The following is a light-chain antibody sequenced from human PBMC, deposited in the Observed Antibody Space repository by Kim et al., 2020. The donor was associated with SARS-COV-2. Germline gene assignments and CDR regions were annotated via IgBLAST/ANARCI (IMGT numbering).Light chain of an antibody. CDR2: EVI. CDR1: SSDVGGRNL. J-gene: IGLJ1*01. CDR3: CSYAGGTTV. V-gene: IGLV2-23*02. Sequence: PGQSINISCTGTSSDVGGRNLVSWYQQYPGKAPKLVMYEVIKRPSGISNRFSGSKSGNTASLTISGLQPEDESDFYCCSYAGGTTVFGTGTRVTVL.